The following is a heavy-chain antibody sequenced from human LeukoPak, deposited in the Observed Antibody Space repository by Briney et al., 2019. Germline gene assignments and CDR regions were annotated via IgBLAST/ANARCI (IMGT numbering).Heavy chain of an antibody. Sequence: SETLSLTCTVSGGSISSYYWTWIRQPPGKGLEWIGYIYYSGTTYYNPSLKSRVTISLDTSKNQFSLNLRSVTAADTAVYYCARGDIAARLAYWGQGTLVTVSS. V-gene: IGHV4-59*12. CDR1: GGSISSYY. CDR2: IYYSGTT. CDR3: ARGDIAARLAY. J-gene: IGHJ4*02. D-gene: IGHD6-6*01.